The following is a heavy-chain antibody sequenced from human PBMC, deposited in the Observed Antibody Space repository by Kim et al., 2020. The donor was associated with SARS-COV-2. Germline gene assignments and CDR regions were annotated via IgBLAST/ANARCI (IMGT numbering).Heavy chain of an antibody. CDR1: GYTFTSYY. J-gene: IGHJ4*02. CDR2: INPSGGST. D-gene: IGHD5-12*01. V-gene: IGHV1-46*01. Sequence: ASVNVSCKASGYTFTSYYMHWVRQAPGQGLEWMGIINPSGGSTSYAQKFQGRVTMTRDTSTSTVYMELSSLRSEDTAVYYCARGVATHPGRDYWGQGTLVTGSS. CDR3: ARGVATHPGRDY.